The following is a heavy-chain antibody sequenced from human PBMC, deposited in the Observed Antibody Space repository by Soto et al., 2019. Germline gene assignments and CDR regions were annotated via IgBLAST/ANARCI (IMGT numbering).Heavy chain of an antibody. CDR1: GGSISTGASS. CDR3: SRGKWSSPEDY. D-gene: IGHD2-8*01. Sequence: QLPLQESGSGLVKPSQTLSLTCAVYGGSISTGASSWSCIRQTPGTGLEWIGYIYHSGSAYYNPSIKSRVTMSVDRSKNQFSLKLISVSAADPAVYYCSRGKWSSPEDYWGQGTLVTVS. CDR2: IYHSGSA. J-gene: IGHJ4*02. V-gene: IGHV4-30-2*01.